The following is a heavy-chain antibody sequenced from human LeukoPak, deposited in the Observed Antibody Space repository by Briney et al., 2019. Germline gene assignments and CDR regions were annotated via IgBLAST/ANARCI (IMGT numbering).Heavy chain of an antibody. V-gene: IGHV4-39*07. CDR3: ARDLYSSRTNDAFVI. CDR2: IYYSGST. Sequence: SETLSPTYTVAGGSIRSSSYYWGWIRQPPGKGLEWIGSIYYSGSTYYNPSLKSRVTISVDTSKNQFSLKLSSVTAADTAVYYCARDLYSSRTNDAFVIWGQGTMVTVSS. CDR1: GGSIRSSSYY. J-gene: IGHJ3*02. D-gene: IGHD6-13*01.